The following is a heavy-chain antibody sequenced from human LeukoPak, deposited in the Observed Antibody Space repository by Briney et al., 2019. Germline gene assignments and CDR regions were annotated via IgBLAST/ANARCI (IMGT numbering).Heavy chain of an antibody. V-gene: IGHV3-30*03. CDR3: ARCRGPRPDRKARDQRPRGKGYDSSGYYSPFDY. Sequence: SGGSLRLSCAASGFTFSSYGMHWVRQAPGKGLEWVAVISYDGSNKYYADSVKGRFTISRDNSKNTLYLQMNSLRAEDTAVYYCARCRGPRPDRKARDQRPRGKGYDSSGYYSPFDYWGQGTLVTVSS. J-gene: IGHJ4*02. CDR1: GFTFSSYG. CDR2: ISYDGSNK. D-gene: IGHD3-22*01.